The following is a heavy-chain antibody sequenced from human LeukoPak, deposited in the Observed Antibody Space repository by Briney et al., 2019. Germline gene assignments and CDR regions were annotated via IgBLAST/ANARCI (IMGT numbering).Heavy chain of an antibody. Sequence: PSETLSLTCTVSGYSISSGYYWGWIRQPPGKGLEWIGSIYHSGSTNYNPSLKSRVTISVDTSKNQFSLKLSSVTAADTAVYYCARQVEMATIDTFDIWGQGTMVTVSS. J-gene: IGHJ3*02. CDR2: IYHSGST. CDR3: ARQVEMATIDTFDI. D-gene: IGHD5-24*01. CDR1: GYSISSGYY. V-gene: IGHV4-38-2*02.